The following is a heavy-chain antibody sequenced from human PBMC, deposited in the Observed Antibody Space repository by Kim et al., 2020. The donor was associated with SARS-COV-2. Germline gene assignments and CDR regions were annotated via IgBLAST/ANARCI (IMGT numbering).Heavy chain of an antibody. V-gene: IGHV4-59*01. J-gene: IGHJ2*01. Sequence: LKSRVTISVDTAKNQFSLKLSSVTAADTAVYYCARDAGYGSGSYIWYFDLWGRGTLVTVSS. CDR3: ARDAGYGSGSYIWYFDL. D-gene: IGHD3-10*01.